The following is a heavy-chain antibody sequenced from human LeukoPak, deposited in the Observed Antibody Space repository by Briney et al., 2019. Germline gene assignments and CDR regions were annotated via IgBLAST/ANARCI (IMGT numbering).Heavy chain of an antibody. Sequence: SETLSLTCSVSRYSIRSDYYWGWIRQPPGKGLEWIASIYHSGYTYYNASLKSRVTLSVDTSKNQFSLNLRSVTAADTAVYYCARVLGGWQLQVFDYWGQGTLVTVSS. CDR2: IYHSGYT. CDR3: ARVLGGWQLQVFDY. CDR1: RYSIRSDYY. D-gene: IGHD1-1*01. J-gene: IGHJ4*02. V-gene: IGHV4-38-2*02.